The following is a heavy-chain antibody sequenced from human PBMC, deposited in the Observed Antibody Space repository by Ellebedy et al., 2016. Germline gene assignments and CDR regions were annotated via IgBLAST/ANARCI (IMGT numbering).Heavy chain of an antibody. CDR2: VYYSGST. CDR3: ARLAGPHNWFDP. Sequence: GSLRLSCTVSGGSISNYYWSWIRQPPGKGLEWIGYVYYSGSTNYSPSLKSRVTISVDTSKNQFYLKLSSVTAADTAIYYCARLAGPHNWFDPWGQGSLVTVSS. J-gene: IGHJ5*02. V-gene: IGHV4-59*08. CDR1: GGSISNYY.